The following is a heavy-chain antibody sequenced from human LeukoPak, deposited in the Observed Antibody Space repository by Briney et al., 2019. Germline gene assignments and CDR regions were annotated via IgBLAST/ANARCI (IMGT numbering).Heavy chain of an antibody. CDR1: GGSISSSSYY. J-gene: IGHJ4*02. CDR3: ARQDIVVVPAEVDY. V-gene: IGHV4-39*01. CDR2: IYYSGST. Sequence: PSETLSLTCTVSGGSISSSSYYWGWIRQPPGRGLEWVGSIYYSGSTYYNPSLKSRVTISVDTSKNQFSLKLSSVTAADTAVYYCARQDIVVVPAEVDYWGQGTLVTVSS. D-gene: IGHD2-2*01.